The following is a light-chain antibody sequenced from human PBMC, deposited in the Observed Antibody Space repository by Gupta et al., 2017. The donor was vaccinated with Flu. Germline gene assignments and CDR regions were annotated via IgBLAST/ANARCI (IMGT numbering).Light chain of an antibody. Sequence: GDRVTLICRASQTIANYLNWYQQKPGSAPKLLIFGASTLLSGVPSRFSGSGSGTEFTLTISTLQPEDFAVYYCQQSYVAPRRFGPGTKVEI. V-gene: IGKV1-39*01. CDR1: QTIANY. CDR2: GAS. CDR3: QQSYVAPRR. J-gene: IGKJ1*01.